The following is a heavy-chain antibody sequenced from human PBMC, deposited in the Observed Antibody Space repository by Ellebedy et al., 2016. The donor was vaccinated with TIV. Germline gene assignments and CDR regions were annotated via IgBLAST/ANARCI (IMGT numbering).Heavy chain of an antibody. V-gene: IGHV1-69*02. J-gene: IGHJ5*01. CDR3: ACPSYSDVSGFYSAVDS. CDR1: AATFRSYS. D-gene: IGHD3-22*01. Sequence: ASVKVSCQASAATFRSYSIRWVRQAPGQGLEWMGRIIPILGMTNYAQQFQGRVTITADTSTSTANMELRSLRSGDPAVYYSACPSYSDVSGFYSAVDSWGQGTLVTVSS. CDR2: IIPILGMT.